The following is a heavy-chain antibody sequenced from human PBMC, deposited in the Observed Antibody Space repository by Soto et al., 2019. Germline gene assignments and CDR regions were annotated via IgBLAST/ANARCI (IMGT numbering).Heavy chain of an antibody. CDR1: GFTFSSYG. J-gene: IGHJ4*02. D-gene: IGHD3-22*01. CDR2: ISYDGSNK. Sequence: PGGSLRLSCAASGFTFSSYGMHWVRQAPGKGLEWVAVISYDGSNKYYADSVKGRFTISRDNSKNTLYLQMNSLRAEDTAVYYCAKDFLRDYYDSSVYLHWGQGTLVTVSS. V-gene: IGHV3-30*18. CDR3: AKDFLRDYYDSSVYLH.